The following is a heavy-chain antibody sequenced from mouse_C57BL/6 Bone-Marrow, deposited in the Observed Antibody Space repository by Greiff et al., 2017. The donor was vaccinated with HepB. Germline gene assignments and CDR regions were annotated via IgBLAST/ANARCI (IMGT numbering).Heavy chain of an antibody. V-gene: IGHV1-50*01. CDR3: ARRRGSSPY. D-gene: IGHD1-1*01. CDR1: GYTFTDHI. Sequence: VQLQESGAELASPGASVTLSCKASGYTFTDHIMNWVKKRPGQGLEWIGEIDPSDSYTNYNQKFKGKATLTVDTSSSTAYMQLSSLTSEDSAVYYCARRRGSSPYWGQGTLVTVSA. J-gene: IGHJ3*01. CDR2: IDPSDSYT.